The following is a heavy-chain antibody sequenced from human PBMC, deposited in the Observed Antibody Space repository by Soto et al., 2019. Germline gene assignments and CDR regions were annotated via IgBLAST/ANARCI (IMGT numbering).Heavy chain of an antibody. CDR2: IYFSGNT. D-gene: IGHD2-21*02. CDR3: ARSDCGGGCAPYFFDF. CDR1: GGSIDTSTSY. Sequence: SETLSLTCTVFGGSIDTSTSYWGWIRQPPGKGLEWIASIYFSGNTYFNPSLKSRLTLSKDTSKDQFSLKLKSVTAADTAVYYCARSDCGGGCAPYFFDFWGPGMLVTLSS. J-gene: IGHJ4*02. V-gene: IGHV4-39*01.